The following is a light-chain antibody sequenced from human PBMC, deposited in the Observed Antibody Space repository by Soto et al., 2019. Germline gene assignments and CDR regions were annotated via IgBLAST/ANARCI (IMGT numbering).Light chain of an antibody. CDR2: GAY. Sequence: EIVMTQSPATLSVSPGERATLSCRASQNINYNLAWYQQRPGQPPTLLIYGAYTRATGIPDRFSGGGSGTEFTLTISSLQSEDFAVYYCQQYGSSPPYTFGQGTKLEIK. CDR3: QQYGSSPPYT. V-gene: IGKV3-15*01. CDR1: QNINYN. J-gene: IGKJ2*01.